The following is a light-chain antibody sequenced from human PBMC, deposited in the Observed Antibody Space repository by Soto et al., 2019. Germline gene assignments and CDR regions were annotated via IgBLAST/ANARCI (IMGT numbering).Light chain of an antibody. CDR3: SSYTTDSTRV. V-gene: IGLV2-14*01. J-gene: IGLJ3*02. CDR2: DVT. CDR1: SSGVGGYNY. Sequence: QSALTQPASVSGSPGQSIALSCTGTSSGVGGYNYVSWYQQHPGKAPKLMIYDVTNRPSGVSNRFSGAKSGNTASLTISGLQAEDEADYDCSSYTTDSTRVFGGGTQLTVL.